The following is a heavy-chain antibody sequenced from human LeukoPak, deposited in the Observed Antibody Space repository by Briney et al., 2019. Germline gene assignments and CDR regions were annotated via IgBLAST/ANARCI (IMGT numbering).Heavy chain of an antibody. J-gene: IGHJ6*03. Sequence: GASVTLSFTSSVYTFTIYDIYWGRHAPGQGLEWMGWMNPNSGNIGYAQKFPGRVTMTKNTSITTAYMELSSLRSEDTAVYYCARARSWTSESYYYMDVWGKGTTVTVSS. CDR3: ARARSWTSESYYYMDV. CDR1: VYTFTIYD. V-gene: IGHV1-8*02. CDR2: MNPNSGNI. D-gene: IGHD3/OR15-3a*01.